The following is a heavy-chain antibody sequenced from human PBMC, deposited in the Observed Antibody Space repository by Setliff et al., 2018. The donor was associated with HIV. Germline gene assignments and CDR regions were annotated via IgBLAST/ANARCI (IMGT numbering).Heavy chain of an antibody. CDR2: IHYSRST. CDR3: ATYADRESNRFDP. CDR1: GGSISSGSYD. D-gene: IGHD3-10*01. V-gene: IGHV4-39*01. J-gene: IGHJ5*02. Sequence: SETLSLTCTVSGGSISSGSYDWSWMRPPPGKGLEWIGSIHYSRSTYNNQSLKSRVTITVDTSKNQFSLKLSSVTTADTAVYYCATYADRESNRFDPWGQGILVTVSS.